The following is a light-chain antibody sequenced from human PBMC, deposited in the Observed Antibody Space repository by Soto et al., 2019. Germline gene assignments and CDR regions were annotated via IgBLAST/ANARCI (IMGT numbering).Light chain of an antibody. Sequence: DIQMTQSPSSLSASVGDRITITCRASQSISSYLNWYQQKLGKAPKLLIYTTSNLQSWVPSRFSGSGSGTEFTLTISNLQPEDFATYYCHQSYSFFLTFGGGTKVDIK. V-gene: IGKV1-39*01. CDR3: HQSYSFFLT. J-gene: IGKJ4*01. CDR2: TTS. CDR1: QSISSY.